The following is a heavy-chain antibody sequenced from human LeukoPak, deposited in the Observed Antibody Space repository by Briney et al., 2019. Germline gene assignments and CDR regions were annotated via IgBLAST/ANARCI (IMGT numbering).Heavy chain of an antibody. CDR1: GCSISSYY. V-gene: IGHV4-4*07. J-gene: IGHJ6*03. D-gene: IGHD2-2*01. CDR3: ARVVVVPAAHYYMDV. CDR2: IYTSGST. Sequence: TLSITCTVSGCSISSYYCCWLRPPAGKGLEWMGRIYTSGSTNYNPSLKSRVTMSVDTSKNQFSLKLRSVTAADAAVYYCARVVVVPAAHYYMDVWGKGTTVTISS.